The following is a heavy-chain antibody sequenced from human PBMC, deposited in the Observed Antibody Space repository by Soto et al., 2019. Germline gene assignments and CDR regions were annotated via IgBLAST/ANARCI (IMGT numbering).Heavy chain of an antibody. D-gene: IGHD2-8*01. V-gene: IGHV4-34*01. J-gene: IGHJ6*02. CDR1: GGSFSRYF. CDR3: ARGLYVTNTFSYQYSMDV. Sequence: SETLSLTCAVYGGSFSRYFWNWIRQPPGKGLEWIGEINHSGRTNYNPSLKSRVTISVDTSKNQFSLKLSSVTAADTAVYYCARGLYVTNTFSYQYSMDVCGQGTRVTVS. CDR2: INHSGRT.